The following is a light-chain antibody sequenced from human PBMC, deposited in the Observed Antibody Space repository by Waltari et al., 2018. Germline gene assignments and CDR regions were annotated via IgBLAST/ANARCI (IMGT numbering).Light chain of an antibody. CDR2: GAS. Sequence: EIVMTHSSATLPVFPGERATLSCRASQSIRSNLAWYQHKPGQAPRLLIYGASTRATGMSAMVSGTRYVTEFTLTISSLRSEDFAVYSCQQYANWLATFGQGTKVE. J-gene: IGKJ1*01. V-gene: IGKV3-15*01. CDR1: QSIRSN. CDR3: QQYANWLAT.